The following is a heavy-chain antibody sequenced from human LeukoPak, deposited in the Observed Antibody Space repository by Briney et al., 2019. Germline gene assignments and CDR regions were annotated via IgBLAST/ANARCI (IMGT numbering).Heavy chain of an antibody. Sequence: GRSLRLSCAASGFTFSSYAMHWVRQAPGKGLEWVAVISYDDGSNKYYADSVKGRFTISRDNSKNTLYLQMNSMRTEDTAVYYCARESGGNTPYYFDYWGQGTLVTVSS. CDR2: ISYDDGSNK. CDR1: GFTFSSYA. V-gene: IGHV3-30*04. CDR3: ARESGGNTPYYFDY. D-gene: IGHD2-2*02. J-gene: IGHJ4*02.